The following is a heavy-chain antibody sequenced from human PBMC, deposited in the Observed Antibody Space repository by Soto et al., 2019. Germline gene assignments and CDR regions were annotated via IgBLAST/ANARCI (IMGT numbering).Heavy chain of an antibody. CDR2: INAGNGNT. J-gene: IGHJ3*02. CDR3: ARGETAAAGKDDAFDI. CDR1: GYTFTSYA. V-gene: IGHV1-3*01. Sequence: GASVKVSCKASGYTFTSYAMHWVRQAPGQRLEWMGWINAGNGNTKYSQKFQGRVTITRDTSASTAYMELSRLRSDDTAVYYCARGETAAAGKDDAFDIWGQGTMVTVSS. D-gene: IGHD6-13*01.